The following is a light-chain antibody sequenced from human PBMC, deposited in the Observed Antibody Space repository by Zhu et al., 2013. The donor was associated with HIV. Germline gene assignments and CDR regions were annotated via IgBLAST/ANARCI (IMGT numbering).Light chain of an antibody. CDR1: QSVGNNF. V-gene: IGKV3-20*01. J-gene: IGKJ1*01. Sequence: DIVLTQSPGTLSLSPGERATLSCRASQSVGNNFLAWYQQKPGQAPRLLIYGTSNRAPGIPDRFSGSGSRTDFTLSISRLDPEDFAVYYCQQFGVSPWTFGQGTRVEI. CDR2: GTS. CDR3: QQFGVSPWT.